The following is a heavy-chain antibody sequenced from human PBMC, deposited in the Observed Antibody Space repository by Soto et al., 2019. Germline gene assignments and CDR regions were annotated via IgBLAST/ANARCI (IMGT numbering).Heavy chain of an antibody. CDR1: GGTFSSYA. CDR3: ARSDSGWYYYYYYGMDV. D-gene: IGHD6-19*01. CDR2: IIPIFGTA. V-gene: IGHV1-69*13. Sequence: SVKVSCKASGGTFSSYAISWVRQAPGQGLEWMGGIIPIFGTANYAQKFQGRVTITADESTSTAYMELSSLRSEDTAVYYCARSDSGWYYYYYYGMDVWGQGTTVTVSS. J-gene: IGHJ6*02.